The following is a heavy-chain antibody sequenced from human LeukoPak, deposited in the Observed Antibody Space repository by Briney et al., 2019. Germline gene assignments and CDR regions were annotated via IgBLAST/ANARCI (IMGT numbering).Heavy chain of an antibody. CDR1: GHTFTSYG. CDR2: ISAYNGNT. V-gene: IGHV1-18*01. J-gene: IGHJ4*02. CDR3: ARGRGDYVSFYYFDY. Sequence: GASVKVSCKASGHTFTSYGISWVRQAPGQGLEWIGWISAYNGNTNYAQKLQGRVTMTTDTSTSTAYMELRSLRSDDTAVYYCARGRGDYVSFYYFDYWGQGTLVTVSS. D-gene: IGHD4-17*01.